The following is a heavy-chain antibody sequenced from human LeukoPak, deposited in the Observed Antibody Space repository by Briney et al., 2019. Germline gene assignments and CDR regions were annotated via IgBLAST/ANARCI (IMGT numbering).Heavy chain of an antibody. CDR1: GYTFTSYY. CDR2: INPSGGST. CDR3: ARGRYSESRYYYAWSY. D-gene: IGHD3-22*01. Sequence: ASVKVSCKASGYTFTSYYMHWVRQAPGQGLEWMGIINPSGGSTSYAQKLQGRVTMTRDTSTSTVYMELSSLRSEDTAVYYCARGRYSESRYYYAWSYWGQGTLVTVSP. V-gene: IGHV1-46*01. J-gene: IGHJ4*02.